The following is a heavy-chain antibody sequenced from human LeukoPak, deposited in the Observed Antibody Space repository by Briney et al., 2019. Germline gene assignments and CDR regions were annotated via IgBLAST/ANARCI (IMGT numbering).Heavy chain of an antibody. CDR1: GGSISSYY. CDR3: ARHNYYHFWSTLNWFDP. CDR2: IYTSGST. D-gene: IGHD3-3*01. V-gene: IGHV4-4*07. Sequence: SETLSLTCTVSGGSISSYYWSWIRQPAGKGLEWIGRIYTSGSTNYNPSLKSRVILSVDTSNNIFSLKLRSVTAADTAVYYCARHNYYHFWSTLNWFDPWGQGALVTVSS. J-gene: IGHJ5*02.